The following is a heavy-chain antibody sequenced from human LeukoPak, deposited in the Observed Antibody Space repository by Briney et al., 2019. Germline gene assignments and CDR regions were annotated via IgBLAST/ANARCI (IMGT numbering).Heavy chain of an antibody. D-gene: IGHD4-23*01. CDR3: ARKDYGSNSGGNFDY. CDR1: GYSFTTYW. J-gene: IGHJ4*02. Sequence: GESLKISCKGSGYSFTTYWIGWVRQMPGKGLEWMEIIYPGDSYTRYSPSFQGRVTISADKSINTAYLQWSSLKASDTAMYYCARKDYGSNSGGNFDYWGQGTLVTVSS. V-gene: IGHV5-51*01. CDR2: IYPGDSYT.